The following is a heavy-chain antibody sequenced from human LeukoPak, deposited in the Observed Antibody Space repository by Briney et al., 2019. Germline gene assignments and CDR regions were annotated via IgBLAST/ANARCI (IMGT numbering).Heavy chain of an antibody. CDR1: GFTFSGYW. J-gene: IGHJ5*02. V-gene: IGHV3-74*01. CDR2: INSDGSST. CDR3: ARGVLRYFDWLLESDENWFDP. Sequence: PGGSLRLSCAASGFTFSGYWMHWVRQAPGKGLVWVSRINSDGSSTSYADSVKGRFTISRDNAKNTLYLQMNSLRAEDTAVYYCARGVLRYFDWLLESDENWFDPWGQGTLVTVSS. D-gene: IGHD3-9*01.